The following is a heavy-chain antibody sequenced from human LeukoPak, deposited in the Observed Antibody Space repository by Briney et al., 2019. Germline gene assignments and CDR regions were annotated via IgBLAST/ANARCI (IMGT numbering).Heavy chain of an antibody. CDR1: GFTFSSYD. CDR3: ARQGYSYGFDY. Sequence: GGSLRLSCAASGFTFSSYDMHWVRQATGKGLEWVSAIGTAGDTYYPGSVKGRFTISRENAKNSLYLRMNSLRAGDTAVYYCARQGYSYGFDYWGQGTLVTVSS. V-gene: IGHV3-13*01. J-gene: IGHJ4*02. CDR2: IGTAGDT. D-gene: IGHD5-18*01.